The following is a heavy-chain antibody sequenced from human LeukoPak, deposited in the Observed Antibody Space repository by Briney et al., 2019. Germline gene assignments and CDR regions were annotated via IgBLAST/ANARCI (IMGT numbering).Heavy chain of an antibody. CDR2: ISAYNGNA. Sequence: ASVKVSCKASVYTFTSYVISWVRQAPGQGLEWMGWISAYNGNANYAQKLQGRVTMTTDTSTSTAYMELRSLRSDDTAVYYCARLLMGKYYYCSGSYSWFDPWGQGTLVTVSS. J-gene: IGHJ5*02. CDR3: ARLLMGKYYYCSGSYSWFDP. V-gene: IGHV1-18*01. D-gene: IGHD3-10*01. CDR1: VYTFTSYV.